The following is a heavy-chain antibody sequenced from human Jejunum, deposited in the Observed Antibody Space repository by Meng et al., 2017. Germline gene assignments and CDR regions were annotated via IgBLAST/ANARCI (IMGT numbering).Heavy chain of an antibody. J-gene: IGHJ2*01. V-gene: IGHV3-7*01. CDR2: IKQDGSAK. CDR3: ARDQGVTKTNNWYFDL. D-gene: IGHD2-8*01. CDR1: GFTFSSHW. Sequence: GGSLRLSCVASGFTFSSHWMSWVRLTPGKGLEWLADIKQDGSAKYYVDSVKGRFTISRDNAQGSLYLQMNNLGAEDAALYYCARDQGVTKTNNWYFDLWGRGTLVTVSS.